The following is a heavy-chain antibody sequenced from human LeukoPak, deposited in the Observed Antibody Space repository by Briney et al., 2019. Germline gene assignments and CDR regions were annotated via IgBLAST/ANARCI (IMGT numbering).Heavy chain of an antibody. CDR3: ATRHEYSYPY. J-gene: IGHJ4*02. CDR2: IGGNGDTS. V-gene: IGHV3-64*02. Sequence: GGSLRLSCAASGSTFSNYAMHWVRQAPGKGLEYVSAIGGNGDTSYYADSVKGRFTISRDNSKNTVYLQMGSLRTEGMAVYYCATRHEYSYPYWGQGTLVTVSS. CDR1: GSTFSNYA. D-gene: IGHD5-18*01.